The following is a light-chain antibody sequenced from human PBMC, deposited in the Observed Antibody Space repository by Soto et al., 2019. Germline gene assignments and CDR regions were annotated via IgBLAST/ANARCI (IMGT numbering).Light chain of an antibody. J-gene: IGKJ4*01. Sequence: EILMTQSPATLSVSPGERATLSCRASQSMGSKLAWYQQKRGQAPRLLFYGASNRATGIPARFGASGSGTEFTLTISCLQSEDFAVYSGQQYDNWPPTVGGGTKVDMK. V-gene: IGKV3-15*01. CDR1: QSMGSK. CDR2: GAS. CDR3: QQYDNWPPT.